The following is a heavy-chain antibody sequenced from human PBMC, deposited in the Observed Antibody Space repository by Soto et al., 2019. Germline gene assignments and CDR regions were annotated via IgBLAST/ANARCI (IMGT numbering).Heavy chain of an antibody. D-gene: IGHD6-13*01. V-gene: IGHV3-33*01. J-gene: IGHJ6*02. Sequence: QVQLVESGGGVVQPGRSLRLSCAASGFTFSSYGMHWVRQAPGKGLEWVAVIWYDGSNKYYADSVKGRFTISRDNSKNTLYLQMNSLRAEDTAVYYCARDRVAAAQKKLDYYYYYGMDVWGQGTTVTVSS. CDR1: GFTFSSYG. CDR3: ARDRVAAAQKKLDYYYYYGMDV. CDR2: IWYDGSNK.